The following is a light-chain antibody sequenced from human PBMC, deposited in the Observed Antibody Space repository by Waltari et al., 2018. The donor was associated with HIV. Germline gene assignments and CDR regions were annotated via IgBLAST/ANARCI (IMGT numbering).Light chain of an antibody. CDR3: AVWDDSLRSVL. Sequence: QSVLTQPPSASGTPGQRVNISCSGGSSNIGSNPVNWYRQFPGEAPNLLIYTNMQRPSGVPDLFVGSKSGTSASLAISGLQSEDEADFYCAVWDDSLRSVLFGGGTRLTVL. CDR2: TNM. J-gene: IGLJ3*02. CDR1: SSNIGSNP. V-gene: IGLV1-44*01.